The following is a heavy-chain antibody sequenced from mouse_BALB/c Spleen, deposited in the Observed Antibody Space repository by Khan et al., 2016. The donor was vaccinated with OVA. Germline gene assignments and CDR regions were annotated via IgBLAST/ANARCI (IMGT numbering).Heavy chain of an antibody. CDR2: INTYTGEP. Sequence: QIQLVQSGPELKKPGETVKISCKAPGYTFTNYGMNWVKQAPGKGLKWMGWINTYTGEPTYADDFKGRFAFSLETSASTAYLQINNLKNEDTATYFCARVGYNGTMDYWGQGTSVTVSS. CDR3: ARVGYNGTMDY. V-gene: IGHV9-3-1*01. J-gene: IGHJ4*01. CDR1: GYTFTNYG. D-gene: IGHD2-14*01.